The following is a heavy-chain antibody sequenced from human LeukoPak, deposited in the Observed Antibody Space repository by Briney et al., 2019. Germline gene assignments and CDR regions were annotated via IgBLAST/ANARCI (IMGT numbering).Heavy chain of an antibody. D-gene: IGHD3-22*01. CDR2: ISAYNGNT. J-gene: IGHJ3*02. CDR1: GYTFTSYG. CDR3: ARGTLYYYDSSGYFDDAFDI. V-gene: IGHV1-18*01. Sequence: ASVKVSCKASGYTFTSYGISWVRQAPGQGLEWMGWISAYNGNTNYAQKLQGRVTMTTDTSTSTAYMELRSLRSDDTAVYYCARGTLYYYDSSGYFDDAFDIWGQGTMVTVSS.